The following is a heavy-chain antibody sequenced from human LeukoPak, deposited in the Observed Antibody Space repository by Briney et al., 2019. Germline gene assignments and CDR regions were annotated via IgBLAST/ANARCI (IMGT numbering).Heavy chain of an antibody. D-gene: IGHD3-10*01. V-gene: IGHV3-9*01. J-gene: IGHJ4*02. Sequence: PGGSLRLSCAASGFTFDDYAMHWVRQAPGKGLEWVSGISWNSGSIGYADSVKGRFTISRDNAKNSLYLQMNSLRAEDTALYYCAKGLKLWFGESLTLNYFDYWGQGTLVTVSS. CDR1: GFTFDDYA. CDR3: AKGLKLWFGESLTLNYFDY. CDR2: ISWNSGSI.